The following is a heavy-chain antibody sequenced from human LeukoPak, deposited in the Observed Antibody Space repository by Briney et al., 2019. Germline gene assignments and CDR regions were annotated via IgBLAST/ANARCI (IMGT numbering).Heavy chain of an antibody. V-gene: IGHV1-8*01. Sequence: ASVKVSCKASGYTFTSYDINWVQQATGQGLEWMGWMNPNSGNTGYAQKFQGRVTMTRNTSISTAYMELSSLRSEDTAVYYCARGAVRGRYYYYYYMDVWGKGTTVTISS. J-gene: IGHJ6*03. D-gene: IGHD3-10*01. CDR3: ARGAVRGRYYYYYYMDV. CDR1: GYTFTSYD. CDR2: MNPNSGNT.